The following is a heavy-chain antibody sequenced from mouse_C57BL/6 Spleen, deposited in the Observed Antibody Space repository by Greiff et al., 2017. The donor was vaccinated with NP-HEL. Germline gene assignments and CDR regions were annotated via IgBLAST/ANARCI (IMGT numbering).Heavy chain of an antibody. CDR1: GYTFTDYE. J-gene: IGHJ1*03. V-gene: IGHV1-15*01. CDR2: IDPETGGT. CDR3: TRYSKGDFDV. D-gene: IGHD2-5*01. Sequence: VQLQQSGAELVRPGASVTLSCKASGYTFTDYEMHWVKQTPVHGLEWIGAIDPETGGTAYNQKFKGKAILTADKSSSTAYMELRSLTSEDSAVYYCTRYSKGDFDVWGTGTTVTVSS.